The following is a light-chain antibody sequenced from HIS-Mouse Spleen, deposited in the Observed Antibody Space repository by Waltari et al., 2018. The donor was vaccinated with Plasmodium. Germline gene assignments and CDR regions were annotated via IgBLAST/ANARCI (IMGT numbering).Light chain of an antibody. J-gene: IGKJ3*01. CDR3: QQYNNWSFT. CDR2: GAS. V-gene: IGKV3-15*01. Sequence: EIVMMQSPATLSVSLGERSTLSCRARQSVSSNLAWYQQKPGQAPRLLIYGASTRATGIPARFSGSGSGTEFTLTISSLQSEDFAVYYCQQYNNWSFTFGPGTKVDIK. CDR1: QSVSSN.